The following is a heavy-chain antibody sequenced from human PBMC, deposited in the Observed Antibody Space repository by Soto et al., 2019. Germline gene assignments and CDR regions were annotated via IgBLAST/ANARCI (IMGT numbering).Heavy chain of an antibody. CDR1: GFTFSSYA. Sequence: PGGSLRLSCAASGFTFSSYAMSWVRQAPGKGLEWVSAISGSGGSTYYADSVKGRFTISRDNSKNTLYLQMNSLRAEDTAVYYCAKDRGYYDSSGYYPNWGQGTLVTVSS. D-gene: IGHD3-22*01. CDR3: AKDRGYYDSSGYYPN. V-gene: IGHV3-23*01. CDR2: ISGSGGST. J-gene: IGHJ4*02.